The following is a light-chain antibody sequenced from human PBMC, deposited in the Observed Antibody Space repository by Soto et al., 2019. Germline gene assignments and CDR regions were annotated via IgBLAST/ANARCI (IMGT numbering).Light chain of an antibody. J-gene: IGKJ4*01. Sequence: EIVMTQSPATLSVSPGERATIYCSSSQSVSTNLAWYQQKPGQPPRLLIYGASTRATGVPARISGSGSGTEFTLTISSLQSEDFAVYYCQQYNSWPPLTFGGGTKVDIK. V-gene: IGKV3-15*01. CDR3: QQYNSWPPLT. CDR1: QSVSTN. CDR2: GAS.